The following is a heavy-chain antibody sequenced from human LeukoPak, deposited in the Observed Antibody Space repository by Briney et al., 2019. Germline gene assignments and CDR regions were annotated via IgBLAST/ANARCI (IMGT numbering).Heavy chain of an antibody. Sequence: ASVKVSCKVSGYTLSDLSMHWVRQAPGKGLEWMGGFDPEDGETIYAQTFQDRVTMTEDTSTDAAYMELSSLRTVDTVVYYCAADTSRIPGIAVDGFDIWGQGTWVTVSS. V-gene: IGHV1-24*01. CDR2: FDPEDGET. D-gene: IGHD6-13*01. CDR1: GYTLSDLS. CDR3: AADTSRIPGIAVDGFDI. J-gene: IGHJ3*02.